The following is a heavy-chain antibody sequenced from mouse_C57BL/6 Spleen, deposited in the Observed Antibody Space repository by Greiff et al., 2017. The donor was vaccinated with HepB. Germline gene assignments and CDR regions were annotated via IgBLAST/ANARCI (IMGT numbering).Heavy chain of an antibody. CDR3: TRNDGYSAWFAY. Sequence: VQLQQSGTVLARPGASVKMSCKTSGYTFTSYWMHWVKQRPGQGLEWIGAIYPGNSDTSYNQKFKGKAKLTAVTSASTAYMELSSLTNEDSAVYYCTRNDGYSAWFAYWGQGTLVTVSA. CDR2: IYPGNSDT. V-gene: IGHV1-5*01. D-gene: IGHD2-3*01. CDR1: GYTFTSYW. J-gene: IGHJ3*01.